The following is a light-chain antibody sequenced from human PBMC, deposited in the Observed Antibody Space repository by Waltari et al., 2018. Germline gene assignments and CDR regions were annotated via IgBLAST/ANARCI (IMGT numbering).Light chain of an antibody. J-gene: IGLJ1*01. V-gene: IGLV2-14*03. CDR2: AVS. CDR1: SSDVGGYNY. Sequence: QSALTQPASVSGSPGQSITISCPGSSSDVGGYNYVSWYQQPHGKAPKLMIFAVSNRPSGVSNRFSGSKSGNTASLTMSGLQAEDEADYYCSSYTSSSLYVFGTGTKVTVL. CDR3: SSYTSSSLYV.